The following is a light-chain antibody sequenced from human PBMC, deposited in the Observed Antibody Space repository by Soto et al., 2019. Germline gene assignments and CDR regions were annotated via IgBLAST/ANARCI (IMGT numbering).Light chain of an antibody. J-gene: IGKJ1*01. Sequence: DIQMTQSPSSLSASVGDRVTITCRSSQSISSYLNWYQQKPGKAPKVLIYAASSLQSGVPSRFSGSGSGTDFTLTISSLRPEDIATYFCQQSYTSPPWTFGQGTKVDIK. CDR3: QQSYTSPPWT. V-gene: IGKV1-39*01. CDR2: AAS. CDR1: QSISSY.